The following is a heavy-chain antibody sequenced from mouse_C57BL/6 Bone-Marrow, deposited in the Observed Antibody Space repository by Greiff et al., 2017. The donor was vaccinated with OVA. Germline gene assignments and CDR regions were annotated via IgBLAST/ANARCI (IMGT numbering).Heavy chain of an antibody. CDR1: GYAFTNYL. J-gene: IGHJ1*03. CDR2: INPGSGGT. V-gene: IGHV1-54*01. CDR3: ARDDGSSRYFDV. Sequence: QVQLKESGAELVRPGTSVKVSCKASGYAFTNYLIEWIGVINPGSGGTNYNEKFNGKATLTADKSSSTAYMQLSSLTSEDSAVYFCARDDGSSRYFDVWGTGTTVTVSS. D-gene: IGHD1-1*01.